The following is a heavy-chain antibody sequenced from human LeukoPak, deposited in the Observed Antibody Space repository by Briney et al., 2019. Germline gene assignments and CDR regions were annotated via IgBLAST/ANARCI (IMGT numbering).Heavy chain of an antibody. CDR1: GFTFSNYW. J-gene: IGHJ3*02. CDR3: ARDMAGLRGDPKDDAFDI. Sequence: PGGSLRLSCEGSGFTFSNYWMSWVRQAPGKGLEWVVNIKQDGSEKYYVDSVKGRFTISRDNAKNSLYLQINSLRAEDTAVYYCARDMAGLRGDPKDDAFDIWGQGTMVTVSS. V-gene: IGHV3-7*01. D-gene: IGHD3-10*01. CDR2: IKQDGSEK.